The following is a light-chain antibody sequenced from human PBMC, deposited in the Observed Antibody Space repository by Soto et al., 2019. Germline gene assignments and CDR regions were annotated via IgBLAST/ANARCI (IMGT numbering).Light chain of an antibody. CDR3: QQSYSTLLT. J-gene: IGKJ4*01. V-gene: IGKV1-39*01. CDR2: AAS. Sequence: DIQMTQSPSSLSASVGDRVTITCRARQSISSYLNWYQQKPGKAPKLLIYAASSLQSGVPSRFSGSGSRTDFTLTISSLQPEDFATYYCQQSYSTLLTFGGGTKVDIK. CDR1: QSISSY.